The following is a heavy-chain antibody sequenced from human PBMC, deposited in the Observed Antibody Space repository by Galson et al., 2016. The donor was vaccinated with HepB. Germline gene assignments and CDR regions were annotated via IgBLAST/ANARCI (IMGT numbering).Heavy chain of an antibody. CDR3: AKDYYDSSGYRSYWYFDL. J-gene: IGHJ2*01. Sequence: SLRLSCAASGFTFSSYAMSWVRQAPGKGLEWVSVISAASNTYYKDSVKGRFTISRDNSRTTLYLEMNSLIVDDTAVYFCAKDYYDSSGYRSYWYFDLWGRGTLVTVAA. D-gene: IGHD3-22*01. CDR1: GFTFSSYA. V-gene: IGHV3-23*01. CDR2: ISAASNT.